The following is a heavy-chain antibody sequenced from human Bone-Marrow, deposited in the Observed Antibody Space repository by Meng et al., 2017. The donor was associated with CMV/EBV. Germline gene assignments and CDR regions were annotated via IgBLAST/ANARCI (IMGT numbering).Heavy chain of an antibody. CDR3: ARVLVVPDGYFDY. CDR2: ISNSGSFV. CDR1: GFDFSDYS. D-gene: IGHD2-2*01. J-gene: IGHJ4*02. Sequence: ASGFDFSDYSMNWVRQAPGKGLEWVSSISNSGSFVYYADSVKGRFTISRDNAKNSLFLQMNSLRAEDTAVYYCARVLVVPDGYFDYWGQGTLVTVSS. V-gene: IGHV3-21*01.